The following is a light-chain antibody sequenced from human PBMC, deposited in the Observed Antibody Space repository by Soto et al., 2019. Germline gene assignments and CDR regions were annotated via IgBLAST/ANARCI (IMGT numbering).Light chain of an antibody. J-gene: IGKJ2*01. CDR1: QSVSSSY. V-gene: IGKV3-20*01. CDR2: AAS. CDR3: QQYGNSPYT. Sequence: DIVLTQSPGTLSLSPGERATLSCRASQSVSSSYLAWYQQKPGQAPRLLIYAASNRATGIPARFSGSGSGTDFTLSISRLEPEDFAVYYCQQYGNSPYTFGQGTKLEIK.